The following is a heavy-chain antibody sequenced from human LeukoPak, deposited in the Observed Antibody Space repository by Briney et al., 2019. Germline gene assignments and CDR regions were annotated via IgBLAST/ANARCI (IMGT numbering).Heavy chain of an antibody. J-gene: IGHJ5*02. CDR1: GFTFSSYS. CDR2: ISSSSSYI. Sequence: PGGSLRLSCAASGFTFSSYSMNWVRQAPGKGLEWVSSISSSSSYIYYADSVKGRFTISRDNAENSLYLQMNSLRAEDTAVYYCARGLGYCSGGSCRNWFDPWGQGTLVTVSS. D-gene: IGHD2-15*01. V-gene: IGHV3-21*01. CDR3: ARGLGYCSGGSCRNWFDP.